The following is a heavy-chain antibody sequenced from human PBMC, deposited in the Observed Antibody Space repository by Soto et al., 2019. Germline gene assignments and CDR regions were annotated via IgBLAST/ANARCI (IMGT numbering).Heavy chain of an antibody. CDR3: ARHGYCSGGSCYQYYFDY. V-gene: IGHV4-39*01. J-gene: IGHJ4*02. D-gene: IGHD2-15*01. CDR1: GGSISSSSYY. Sequence: QLQLQESGPGLVKPSETLSLTCTVSGGSISSSSYYWGWIRQPPGKGLEWVGSIYYSGSTYYNPSLKSRVTISVDTSKNQFSLKLSSVTAADTAVYYCARHGYCSGGSCYQYYFDYWGQGTLVTVSS. CDR2: IYYSGST.